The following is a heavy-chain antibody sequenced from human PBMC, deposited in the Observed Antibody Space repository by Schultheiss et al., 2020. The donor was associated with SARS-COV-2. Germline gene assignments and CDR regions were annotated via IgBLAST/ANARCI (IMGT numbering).Heavy chain of an antibody. V-gene: IGHV3-64*01. J-gene: IGHJ6*02. CDR3: ARDYGGNSVSGYGMDV. CDR2: ISSNGGST. CDR1: GFTFSSYA. Sequence: GESLKISCAASGFTFSSYAMHWVRQAPGKGLEYVSAISSNGGSTYYANSVKGRFTISRDNAKNSLYLQMNSLRAEDTAVYYCARDYGGNSVSGYGMDVWGQGTTVTVSS. D-gene: IGHD4-23*01.